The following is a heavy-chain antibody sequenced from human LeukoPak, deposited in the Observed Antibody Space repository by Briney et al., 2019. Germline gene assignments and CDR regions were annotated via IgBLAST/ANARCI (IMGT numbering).Heavy chain of an antibody. V-gene: IGHV4-61*02. CDR3: ARRDPGAILHFDY. CDR2: IYTSGST. D-gene: IGHD4/OR15-4a*01. J-gene: IGHJ4*02. Sequence: SETLSLTCTVSGVSISSGSYYWTWIRQPAGKGLEWIGRIYTSGSTDYNPSLKSRVTISVDTSKNQFSLKLSSVTAADTAVYSCARRDPGAILHFDYWGQGTLVTVSS. CDR1: GVSISSGSYY.